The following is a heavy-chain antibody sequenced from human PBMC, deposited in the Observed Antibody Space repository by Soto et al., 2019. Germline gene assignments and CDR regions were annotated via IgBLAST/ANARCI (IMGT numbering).Heavy chain of an antibody. Sequence: QITLKAPGPTLVKPTQTLTLTCTFSAFSLSASGVGVGWIRQPPGTALEWLALIYWNDDKRYSPSLKSRLTITHDPSKNQVVITMTNMDPVDPATFYCAHRPTDMSNFECWGQGTLVSVSS. J-gene: IGHJ4*02. V-gene: IGHV2-5*01. CDR3: AHRPTDMSNFEC. CDR2: IYWNDDK. D-gene: IGHD2-15*01. CDR1: AFSLSASGVG.